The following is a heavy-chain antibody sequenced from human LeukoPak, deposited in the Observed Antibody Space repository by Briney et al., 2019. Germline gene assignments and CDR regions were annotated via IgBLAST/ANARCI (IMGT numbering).Heavy chain of an antibody. CDR2: IYTSGST. CDR3: ARDRGDIAAGRPRFDP. Sequence: SETLSLTCTVSGGSISSYYWSWIRQPAGKGLEWIGRIYTSGSTNYNPSLKSRVTMSVDTSKNQFSLKLSSVTAADTAVYYCARDRGDIAAGRPRFDPWGQGTLVTVSS. CDR1: GGSISSYY. D-gene: IGHD6-13*01. V-gene: IGHV4-4*07. J-gene: IGHJ5*02.